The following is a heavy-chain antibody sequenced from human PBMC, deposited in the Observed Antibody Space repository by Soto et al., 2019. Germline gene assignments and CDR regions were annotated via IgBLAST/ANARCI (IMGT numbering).Heavy chain of an antibody. V-gene: IGHV3-23*01. J-gene: IGHJ4*02. Sequence: GGSLRLSCAASGFTFSSYAMSWVRQAPGKGLEWVSAISGSGGSTYYADSVKGRFTISRDNSKNTLYLQMNSLRAEDTAVYYCAKDAVGYCSSTSCYYFDYWVQGTLVTVSS. CDR1: GFTFSSYA. D-gene: IGHD2-2*01. CDR2: ISGSGGST. CDR3: AKDAVGYCSSTSCYYFDY.